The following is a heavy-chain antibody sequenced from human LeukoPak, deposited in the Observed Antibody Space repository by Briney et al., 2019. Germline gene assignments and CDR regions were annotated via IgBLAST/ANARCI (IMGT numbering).Heavy chain of an antibody. CDR1: GFTFSSYG. Sequence: GGSLRLSCAASGFTFSSYGMHWVRQAPGKGLDWVAVISYDGSTKYYADSVKGRFTISRDNSKNTLYMQMNSLRGEDTAVYYCGGGIAAAQRHWFDPWGQGTLVTVSS. V-gene: IGHV3-30*03. CDR3: GGGIAAAQRHWFDP. J-gene: IGHJ5*02. D-gene: IGHD6-13*01. CDR2: ISYDGSTK.